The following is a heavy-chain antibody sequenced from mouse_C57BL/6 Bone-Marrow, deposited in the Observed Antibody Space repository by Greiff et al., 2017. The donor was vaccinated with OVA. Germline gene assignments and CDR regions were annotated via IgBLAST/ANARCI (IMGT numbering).Heavy chain of an antibody. CDR1: GFTFSSYA. CDR3: ARDTVVATGDY. CDR2: ISDGGSYT. V-gene: IGHV5-4*01. J-gene: IGHJ2*01. D-gene: IGHD1-1*01. Sequence: EVKLVESGGGLVKPGGSLKLSCAASGFTFSSYAMSWVRQTPEKRLEWVATISDGGSYTYYPDNVKGRFTISRDNAKNNLYLQMSHLKSEDTAMYYCARDTVVATGDYWGKGTTLTVSS.